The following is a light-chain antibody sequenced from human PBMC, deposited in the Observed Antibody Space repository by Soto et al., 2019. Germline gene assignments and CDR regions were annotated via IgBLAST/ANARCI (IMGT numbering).Light chain of an antibody. CDR1: QSVSSY. CDR2: DAS. CDR3: QQHSNWPPYT. V-gene: IGKV3-11*01. J-gene: IGKJ2*01. Sequence: EIVLTQSPATLSLSPGERATLSCRASQSVSSYLAWYQQKPGQAPRLLIYDASNRAPGIPARFSGSGSGTGFNLTISSLEPKDFSVYYCQQHSNWPPYTFGQGTKLEIK.